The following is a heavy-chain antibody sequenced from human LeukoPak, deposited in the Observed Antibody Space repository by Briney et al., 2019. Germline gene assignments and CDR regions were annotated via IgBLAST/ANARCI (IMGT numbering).Heavy chain of an antibody. D-gene: IGHD6-19*01. J-gene: IGHJ4*02. V-gene: IGHV1-69*02. CDR1: GYTFTGYY. CDR3: ARSEGLGY. CDR2: IIPILGIA. Sequence: SVKVSCKASGYTFTGYYMHWVRQAPGQGLEWMGRIIPILGIASYAQKFQGRVTITADKSTSTAYMELSSLRSEDTAVYYCARSEGLGYWGQGTLVTVSS.